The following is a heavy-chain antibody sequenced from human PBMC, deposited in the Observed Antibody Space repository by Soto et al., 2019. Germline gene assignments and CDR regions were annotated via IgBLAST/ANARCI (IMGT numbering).Heavy chain of an antibody. Sequence: EVQLVESGGTLVQPGGSLRLSCAASGFTFSYYSMNWVRQAPGKGLEWVSYISSGSSTTYYADSVKGRFTISRDNAKNLPYLQMNSLRPEDTAVYYCATQTGDSMGYWGQGTLVTVSS. CDR3: ATQTGDSMGY. V-gene: IGHV3-48*01. CDR2: ISSGSSTT. J-gene: IGHJ4*02. CDR1: GFTFSYYS. D-gene: IGHD2-21*01.